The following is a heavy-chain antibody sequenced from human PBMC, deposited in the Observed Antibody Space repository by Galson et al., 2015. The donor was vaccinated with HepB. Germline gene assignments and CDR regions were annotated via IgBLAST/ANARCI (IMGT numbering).Heavy chain of an antibody. CDR3: ARDWNWGLDY. D-gene: IGHD7-27*01. Sequence: SLRLSCADSGSTHSKYDMHWVRQAPGKGLEWVATITGDGSEGYYVDSVKGRFTISRDNARNSLYLQMNSLTAEDTALYYCARDWNWGLDYWGQGTLSPS. J-gene: IGHJ4*02. CDR1: GSTHSKYD. CDR2: ITGDGSEG. V-gene: IGHV3-7*03.